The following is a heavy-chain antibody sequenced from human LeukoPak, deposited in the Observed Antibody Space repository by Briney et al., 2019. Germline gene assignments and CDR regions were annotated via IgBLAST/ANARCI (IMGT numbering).Heavy chain of an antibody. J-gene: IGHJ5*02. V-gene: IGHV1-2*02. D-gene: IGHD6-13*01. CDR1: GYTFTGYY. CDR2: INPNSGGT. CDR3: ARGAGAGTQMNWVGP. Sequence: ASVKVSCKASGYTFTGYYMHWVRQAPGQGPEWMGWINPNSGGTNYAQKFQGRVTMTRDTSISTAYMELSRLRSDDTAVYYCARGAGAGTQMNWVGPWGQGTLVTVSS.